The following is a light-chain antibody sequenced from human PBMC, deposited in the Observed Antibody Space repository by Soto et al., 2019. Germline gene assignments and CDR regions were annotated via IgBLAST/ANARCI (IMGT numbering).Light chain of an antibody. CDR1: QSVSSS. CDR2: DAS. CDR3: QQYNNWPQLT. V-gene: IGKV3-15*01. Sequence: EIVMTQSPATMSVSPGDRSTLSCRASQSVSSSLAWYQQIPGQAPRLLIYDASTRATGIPARFSGSGSGTEFTLTISSLQSEDFAVYYCQQYNNWPQLTFGGGTKVELK. J-gene: IGKJ4*01.